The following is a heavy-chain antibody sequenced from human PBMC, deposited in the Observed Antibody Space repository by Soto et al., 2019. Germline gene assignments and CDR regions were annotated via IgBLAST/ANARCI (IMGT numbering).Heavy chain of an antibody. CDR3: SRHAGYGLYYFDY. CDR2: IYYSGST. D-gene: IGHD5-18*01. CDR1: GGSISSSSYF. V-gene: IGHV4-39*01. Sequence: SETLSLTCTVSGGSISSSSYFWGWIRQPPGKGLEWIGSIYYSGSTYYNQALKSRVTISVDTSKNQFLLKLRFVTAADTAVYYCSRHAGYGLYYFDYWGQGTLVTVSS. J-gene: IGHJ4*02.